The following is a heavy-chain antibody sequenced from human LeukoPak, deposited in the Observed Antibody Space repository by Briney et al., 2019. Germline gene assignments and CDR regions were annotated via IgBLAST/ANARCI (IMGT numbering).Heavy chain of an antibody. CDR1: GFTFSDYY. V-gene: IGHV3-11*06. Sequence: KPGGSLRLSCAASGFTFSDYYMSWIRQAPGKGLEWVSYISSSSSYTNYADSVKGRFTISRDNAKNSLYLQMNSLRAEDTAVYYCARVGITMVRGVITYYYGMDVWGKGTTVTVSS. J-gene: IGHJ6*04. CDR2: ISSSSSYT. CDR3: ARVGITMVRGVITYYYGMDV. D-gene: IGHD3-10*01.